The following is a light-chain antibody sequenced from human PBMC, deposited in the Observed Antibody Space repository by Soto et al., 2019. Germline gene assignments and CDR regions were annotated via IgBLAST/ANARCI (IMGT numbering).Light chain of an antibody. CDR2: DAS. Sequence: AIQLTQSPSSLSASVGDRVTVTCRAGQGISSALAWYQQKPGKAPKLLIYDASSLESGVPSRFSGSGSGTDFTLTISSLQPEDFATYYCQQFNSYPGFGGGTKVDIK. J-gene: IGKJ4*01. CDR3: QQFNSYPG. V-gene: IGKV1-13*02. CDR1: QGISSA.